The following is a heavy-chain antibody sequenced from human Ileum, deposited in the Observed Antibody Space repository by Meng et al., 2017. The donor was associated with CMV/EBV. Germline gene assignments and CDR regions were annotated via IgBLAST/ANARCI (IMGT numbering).Heavy chain of an antibody. D-gene: IGHD5-18*01. J-gene: IGHJ4*02. V-gene: IGHV3-74*01. Sequence: SLKISCAASGFTFSNSLTHWVRQAPGKGLVCVSRINSDGTITKYADSVKGRFTISRDSAKNTVYLQMNSLRDEDTAVYYCARDYGYTYDYWGQGTLVTVSS. CDR1: GFTFSNSL. CDR2: INSDGTIT. CDR3: ARDYGYTYDY.